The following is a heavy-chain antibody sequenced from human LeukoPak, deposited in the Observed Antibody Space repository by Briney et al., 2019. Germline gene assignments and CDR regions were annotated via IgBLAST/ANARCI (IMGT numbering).Heavy chain of an antibody. V-gene: IGHV3-21*01. D-gene: IGHD1-26*01. Sequence: PGGSLRLSCAASGFTFSSYEMNWVRQAPGKGLEWVSSISSSSSYIYYADSVKGRFTISRDNAKNSLYLQMNSLRAEDTAVYYCARSTAGIVGATGYWGQGTLVTVSS. CDR1: GFTFSSYE. CDR2: ISSSSSYI. CDR3: ARSTAGIVGATGY. J-gene: IGHJ4*02.